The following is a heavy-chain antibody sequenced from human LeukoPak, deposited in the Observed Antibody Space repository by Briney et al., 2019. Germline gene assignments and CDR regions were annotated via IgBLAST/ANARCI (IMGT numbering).Heavy chain of an antibody. V-gene: IGHV3-9*01. CDR3: ATPYCSGGSCYSGDAFDI. CDR1: GLTFDDYA. J-gene: IGHJ3*02. CDR2: ISWNSGSI. Sequence: GGSLRLSCAASGLTFDDYAMHWVRQAPGKGLEWVSGISWNSGSIGYADSVKGRFTISRDNAKNSLYLQMNSLRAEDTALYYCATPYCSGGSCYSGDAFDIWGQGTMVTVSS. D-gene: IGHD2-15*01.